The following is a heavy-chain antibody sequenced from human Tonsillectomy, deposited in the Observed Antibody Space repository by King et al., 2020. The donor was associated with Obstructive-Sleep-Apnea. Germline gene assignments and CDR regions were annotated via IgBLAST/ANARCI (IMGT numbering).Heavy chain of an antibody. CDR3: ARPIDYGDYPDY. J-gene: IGHJ4*02. V-gene: IGHV3-21*01. Sequence: VQLVESGGGLVKPGGSLRLSCAASVFTFSSYSMNWVRQAPGKGREWVSSISSGSTYIYYADSVKGRFTISRDNAKNSLYLQMNSLRAEDTAVYYCARPIDYGDYPDYWGQGTLVTVSS. CDR2: ISSGSTYI. D-gene: IGHD4-17*01. CDR1: VFTFSSYS.